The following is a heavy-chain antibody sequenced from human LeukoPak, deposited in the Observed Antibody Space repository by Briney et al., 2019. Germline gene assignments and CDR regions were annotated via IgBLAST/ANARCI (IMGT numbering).Heavy chain of an antibody. CDR2: ISSSSSYI. D-gene: IGHD3-22*01. CDR1: GFTFSSYS. CDR3: ARASYYYDSSGPLFDY. J-gene: IGHJ4*02. V-gene: IGHV3-21*01. Sequence: PGGSLRLSCAASGFTFSSYSMNWVRQAPGKGLEWVSSISSSSSYIYYADSVKGRFTISRDNAKNSLYLQMNSLRAEDTAVYYCARASYYYDSSGPLFDYWGQGTLVTVSS.